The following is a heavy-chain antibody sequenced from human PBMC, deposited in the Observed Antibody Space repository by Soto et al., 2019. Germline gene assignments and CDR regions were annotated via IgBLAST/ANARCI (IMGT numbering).Heavy chain of an antibody. CDR3: ARMATFGSLNWFDP. Sequence: ASVKVSCKASGCSFTNNDVSWVRQATGQGLEWMGWMNPGSGDTGYAQKFQGRVTMTRDISIATAYMELSSLRSDDTAIYYCARMATFGSLNWFDPWGQGTLVTVSS. CDR2: MNPGSGDT. CDR1: GCSFTNND. V-gene: IGHV1-8*01. J-gene: IGHJ5*02. D-gene: IGHD3-16*01.